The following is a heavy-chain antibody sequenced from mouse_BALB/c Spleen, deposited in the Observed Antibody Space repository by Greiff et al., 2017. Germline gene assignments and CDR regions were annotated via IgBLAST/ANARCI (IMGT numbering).Heavy chain of an antibody. V-gene: IGHV1-20*02. CDR3: ARSYDGWFAY. Sequence: VQLQQSGPELVKPGASVKISCKASGYSFTGYFMNWVMQSHGKSLEWIGRINPYNGDTFYNQKFKGKATLTVDKSSSTAHMELRSLASEDSAVYYCARSYDGWFAYWGQGTLVTVSA. J-gene: IGHJ3*01. CDR2: INPYNGDT. CDR1: GYSFTGYF. D-gene: IGHD2-3*01.